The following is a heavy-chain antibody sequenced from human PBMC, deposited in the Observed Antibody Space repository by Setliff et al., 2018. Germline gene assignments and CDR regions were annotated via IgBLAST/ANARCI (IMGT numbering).Heavy chain of an antibody. V-gene: IGHV1-69*06. D-gene: IGHD6-6*01. CDR3: ALEYSNSSPTVYYYMDV. CDR2: IIPIFGTT. Sequence: SVKVSCKASGYTFTSYAISWVRQAPGQGLEWMGGIIPIFGTTNYVEKFQGRVTITADKSTSTAYMELSRLTSEDTAVYYCALEYSNSSPTVYYYMDVWGKGTTVTVSS. J-gene: IGHJ6*03. CDR1: GYTFTSYA.